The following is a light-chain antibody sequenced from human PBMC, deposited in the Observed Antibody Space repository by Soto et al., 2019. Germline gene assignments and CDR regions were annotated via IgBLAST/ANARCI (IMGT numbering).Light chain of an antibody. Sequence: DVVMTQTPLSLSVAPGQPASISCKSSQSLLHITGETFLFWYLQKPGQSPQLLIYEVSTRVSGVPDRFSGSGSGTDFSLEISRVETDDLGIYYCMQSTLLPPTFGQGTRLGIE. CDR1: QSLLHITGETF. V-gene: IGKV2D-29*02. CDR3: MQSTLLPPT. CDR2: EVS. J-gene: IGKJ5*01.